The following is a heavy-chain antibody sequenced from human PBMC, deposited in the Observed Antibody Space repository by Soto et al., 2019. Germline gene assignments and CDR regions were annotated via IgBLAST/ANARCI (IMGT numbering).Heavy chain of an antibody. D-gene: IGHD1-26*01. CDR3: ATATSGSYRLDY. CDR2: MNPNSGNT. V-gene: IGHV1-8*01. J-gene: IGHJ4*02. CDR1: GYTFTSYD. Sequence: QVQLVQSGAEVKKPGASVKVSCKASGYTFTSYDINWVRQATGQGLEWMGWMNPNSGNTGYAQKLQSTVTITRNTSISTAYMELSSLRSEDTAVYYCATATSGSYRLDYWGQGTLVTVSS.